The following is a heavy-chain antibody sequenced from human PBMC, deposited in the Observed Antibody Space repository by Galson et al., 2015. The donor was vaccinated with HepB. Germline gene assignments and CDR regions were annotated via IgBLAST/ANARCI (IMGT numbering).Heavy chain of an antibody. J-gene: IGHJ4*02. Sequence: SVKVSCKASGYTFTSYAMHWVRQAPGQRLEWMGWINAGNGNTKYSQKFQGRVTITRDTSASTAYMELSSLRSEDTAVYYCAREYSSGWYDHDYWGQGTLVTVSS. CDR2: INAGNGNT. CDR3: AREYSSGWYDHDY. CDR1: GYTFTSYA. D-gene: IGHD6-19*01. V-gene: IGHV1-3*01.